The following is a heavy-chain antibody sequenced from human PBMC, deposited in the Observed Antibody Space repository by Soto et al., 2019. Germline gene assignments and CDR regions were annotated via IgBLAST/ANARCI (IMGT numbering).Heavy chain of an antibody. CDR2: ISAFNGAT. CDR1: GYTFTRFG. CDR3: ARLYSSVWPLSFSYY. D-gene: IGHD6-19*01. Sequence: GASVKVSCKASGYTFTRFGISWVRQAPGQGLEWMGWISAFNGATNYAQKFQDRITMTTDTPTSTAYMELRSLRSDDTAEYDCARLYSSVWPLSFSYYWGQGTLVTVSS. J-gene: IGHJ4*02. V-gene: IGHV1-18*01.